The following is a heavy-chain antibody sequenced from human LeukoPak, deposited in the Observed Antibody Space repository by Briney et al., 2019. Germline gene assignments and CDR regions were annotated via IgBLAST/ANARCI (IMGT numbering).Heavy chain of an antibody. J-gene: IGHJ4*02. D-gene: IGHD4-17*01. V-gene: IGHV4-34*01. CDR2: INHSGST. CDR3: ARGTVTRDLDY. CDR1: GGSFSGYY. Sequence: SETLSLTCAVYGGSFSGYYWSWIRQPPGKGLEWIGEINHSGSTNYNPSLKSRVTISVDTSKNQSSLKLSSVTAADTAVYYCARGTVTRDLDYWGQGTLVTVSS.